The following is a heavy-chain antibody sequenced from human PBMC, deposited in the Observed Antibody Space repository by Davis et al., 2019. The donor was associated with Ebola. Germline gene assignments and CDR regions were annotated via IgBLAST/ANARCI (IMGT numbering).Heavy chain of an antibody. CDR2: ITPIFGTA. V-gene: IGHV1-69*05. CDR1: GGTFSSSA. Sequence: SVKVSCKASGGTFSSSAISWVRQAPGQGLEWMGGITPIFGTANYAQKLQGRVTMTTDTSTSTAYMELRSLRSDDTAVYYCARGFTMIVAGWCDYWGQGTLVTVSS. CDR3: ARGFTMIVAGWCDY. D-gene: IGHD3-22*01. J-gene: IGHJ4*02.